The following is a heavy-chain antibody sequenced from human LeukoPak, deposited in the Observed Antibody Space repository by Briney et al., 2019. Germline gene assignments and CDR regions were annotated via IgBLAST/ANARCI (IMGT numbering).Heavy chain of an antibody. J-gene: IGHJ3*02. D-gene: IGHD5-24*01. V-gene: IGHV3-66*01. CDR1: GFTVSSNY. CDR3: ARDRGDGYNLGAFDI. CDR2: IYSGGST. Sequence: GGSLRLSCAASGFTVSSNYMSWVRQAPGKGLEWVSVIYSGGSTYYADSVKGRFTISRDNSKNTLYLQMNSLRAEDTAVYYCARDRGDGYNLGAFDIWGQGTMVTVSS.